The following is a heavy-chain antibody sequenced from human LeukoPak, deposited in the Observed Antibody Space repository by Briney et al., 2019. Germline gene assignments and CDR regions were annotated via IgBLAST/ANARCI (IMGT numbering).Heavy chain of an antibody. CDR1: GGTFSTYV. CDR2: IIPIFGTT. Sequence: ASVNVSCKASGGTFSTYVINWVRQAPAQGLEWMGGIIPIFGTTNYAQKFQGRVTINADESTSTAYMELSGLRPEDTAVYYCGNYSPDVDAFDLWGQGTMVTVSS. D-gene: IGHD2-15*01. CDR3: GNYSPDVDAFDL. V-gene: IGHV1-69*13. J-gene: IGHJ3*01.